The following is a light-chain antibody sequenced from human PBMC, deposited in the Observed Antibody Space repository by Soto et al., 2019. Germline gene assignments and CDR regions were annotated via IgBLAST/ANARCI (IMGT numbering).Light chain of an antibody. J-gene: IGKJ4*01. CDR3: QEANSFPLS. V-gene: IGKV1-12*01. CDR2: AAS. Sequence: SQMTQTPSSVSASVGDRVTITCRASQGITSWVAWNQQKPGKAPKLLIYAASSLQSGVPSTFSGSASGTDFSLTISSLQPEDAATYYCQEANSFPLSVGGGNKVVIK. CDR1: QGITSW.